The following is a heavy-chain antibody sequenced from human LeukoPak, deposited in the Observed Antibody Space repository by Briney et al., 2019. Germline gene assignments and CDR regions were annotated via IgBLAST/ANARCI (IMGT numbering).Heavy chain of an antibody. CDR2: ISWNSGSI. CDR1: GFTFDDYA. Sequence: GRSLRLSCAASGFTFDDYAMHWVRQAPGKGLEWVSGISWNSGSIGYADSVKGRFTISRDNAKNSLYLQMNSLRAEDTAVYYCARRYCSSTSCYPNFAYWGQGALVTVSS. CDR3: ARRYCSSTSCYPNFAY. D-gene: IGHD2-2*01. V-gene: IGHV3-9*01. J-gene: IGHJ4*02.